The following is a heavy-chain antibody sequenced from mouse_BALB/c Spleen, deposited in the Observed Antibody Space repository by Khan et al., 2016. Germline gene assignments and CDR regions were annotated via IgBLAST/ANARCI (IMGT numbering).Heavy chain of an antibody. V-gene: IGHV3-2*02. CDR3: ARCYYGWGYFDY. J-gene: IGHJ2*01. D-gene: IGHD1-2*01. CDR2: ISYSGST. CDR1: GYSITSDYA. Sequence: EVQLVEPGPGLVKPSQSLSPTCTVTGYSITSDYAWNWIRQFPENKLEWMGYISYSGSTSYNPSLKSRISITRDTSKNQFFLQLNSVTTEDTATYYCARCYYGWGYFDYWGQGTTLTVSS.